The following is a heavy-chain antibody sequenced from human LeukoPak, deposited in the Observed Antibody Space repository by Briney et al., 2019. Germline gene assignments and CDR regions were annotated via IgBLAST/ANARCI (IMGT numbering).Heavy chain of an antibody. CDR1: GFPFSTYW. V-gene: IGHV3-7*01. CDR2: IKHDGTAT. CDR3: AREIVGAHTEFDF. Sequence: GGSLKLSCAASGFPFSTYWMSWVRQAPGKGPEWVANIKHDGTATYYGDSVKGRFTISRDNAKNSLYLQMGSLRVEDTAMFYCAREIVGAHTEFDFWGQGTLVSVSS. J-gene: IGHJ4*02. D-gene: IGHD1-26*01.